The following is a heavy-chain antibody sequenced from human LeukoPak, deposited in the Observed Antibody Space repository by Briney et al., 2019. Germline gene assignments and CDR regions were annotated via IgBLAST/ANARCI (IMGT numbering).Heavy chain of an antibody. CDR3: ARALPGRNYYFDY. V-gene: IGHV3-53*01. Sequence: GGSLRLSCVISGFTFSTYWMSWVRQAPGKGLEWVSVIYSGGSTYYADSVKGRFTISRDNSKNTLYLQMNSLRAEDTAVYYCARALPGRNYYFDYWGQGTLVTVSS. J-gene: IGHJ4*02. D-gene: IGHD2-2*01. CDR2: IYSGGST. CDR1: GFTFSTYW.